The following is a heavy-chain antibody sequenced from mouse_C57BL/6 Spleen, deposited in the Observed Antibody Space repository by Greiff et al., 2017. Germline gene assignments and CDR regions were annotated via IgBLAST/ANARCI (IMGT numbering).Heavy chain of an antibody. J-gene: IGHJ2*01. D-gene: IGHD1-1*01. CDR2: ISSGSSTI. CDR3: AMDTTDSFDY. Sequence: DVQLVESGGGLVKPGGSLKLSCAASGFTFSDYGMHWVRQAPEKGLEWVAYISSGSSTIYYADTVKGRFTISRDNAKNTLFLQMTSLRSEDTAMYYCAMDTTDSFDYWGQGTTLTVSS. V-gene: IGHV5-17*01. CDR1: GFTFSDYG.